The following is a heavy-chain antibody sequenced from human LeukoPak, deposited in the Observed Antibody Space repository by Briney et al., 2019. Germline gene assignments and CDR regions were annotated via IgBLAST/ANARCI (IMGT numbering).Heavy chain of an antibody. J-gene: IGHJ6*03. V-gene: IGHV3-53*01. CDR3: ARVRELPYYYYMDV. Sequence: PGGSLRLSCAASGFTVSSNYMSWVRQAPGKGLEWVSVIYSGGSTYYADSVKGRFTISRDNSKNTLYLQMNSLRAEDTAVYYCARVRELPYYYYMDVGGKGTTVTVSS. D-gene: IGHD4-23*01. CDR1: GFTVSSNY. CDR2: IYSGGST.